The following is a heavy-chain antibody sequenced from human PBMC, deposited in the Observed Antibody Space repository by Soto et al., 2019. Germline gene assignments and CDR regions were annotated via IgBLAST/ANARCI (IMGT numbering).Heavy chain of an antibody. V-gene: IGHV5-51*01. CDR3: ARPEGRYFYDARGYYSH. J-gene: IGHJ4*02. CDR2: IYSDDSDT. CDR1: GYQFATHW. Sequence: GESLKISCKTYGYQFATHWIAWVRQMPGKGLEWMGAIYSDDSDTRYSPSLQGQVTFSVDKSTDTVYLQWGSLKASDTAVYYCARPEGRYFYDARGYYSHWGQGTLVTVSS. D-gene: IGHD3-10*01.